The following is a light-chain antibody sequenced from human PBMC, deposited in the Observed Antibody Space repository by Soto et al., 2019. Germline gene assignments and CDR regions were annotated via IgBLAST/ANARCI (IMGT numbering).Light chain of an antibody. CDR2: KAS. CDR3: QQAHSFPFT. V-gene: IGKV1-5*03. J-gene: IGKJ3*01. Sequence: DIHMTQSPSTLSGSVGDRVTTTCRASQTISSWLAWYQQKPGKAPKLLIYKASTLKSGVPSRFSGSGSGTEFTLTISSLQPEDFATYDCQQAHSFPFTFGPGTKVDIK. CDR1: QTISSW.